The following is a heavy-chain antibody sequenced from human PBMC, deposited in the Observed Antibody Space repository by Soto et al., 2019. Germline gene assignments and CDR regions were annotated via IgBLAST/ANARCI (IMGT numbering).Heavy chain of an antibody. Sequence: SVKVSCKTSGGTFSSYAISWVRQAPGQGLEWMGGIVPIVDTSTYAQKFQGRVTITADESTSTAYMELSSLRSEDTAVYYCAVWLPPNYYFDYWGQGTLVTVSS. D-gene: IGHD5-18*01. CDR1: GGTFSSYA. V-gene: IGHV1-69*13. CDR2: IVPIVDTS. J-gene: IGHJ4*02. CDR3: AVWLPPNYYFDY.